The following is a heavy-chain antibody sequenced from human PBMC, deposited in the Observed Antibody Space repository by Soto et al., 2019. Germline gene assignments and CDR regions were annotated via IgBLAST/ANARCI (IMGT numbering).Heavy chain of an antibody. CDR2: ISYDGSHK. V-gene: IGHV3-30*18. Sequence: GGSLRLSCAASGFTVSSYGIHWVRQPPGEGLEWVAVISYDGSHKFYADSVKGRFTLSRDVSKGTLYLQMNSLRAEDTAVYYCAKEMFQQSVLDSSSPWGDDWGPGTPVTVSS. CDR1: GFTVSSYG. CDR3: AKEMFQQSVLDSSSPWGDD. D-gene: IGHD3-22*01. J-gene: IGHJ4*02.